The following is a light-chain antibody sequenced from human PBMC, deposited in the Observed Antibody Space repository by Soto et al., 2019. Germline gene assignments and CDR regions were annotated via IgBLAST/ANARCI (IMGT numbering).Light chain of an antibody. J-gene: IGKJ4*01. CDR2: DAS. CDR3: QQRSNWPVT. V-gene: IGKV3D-20*02. Sequence: EFVLTQSPGTLSLSPWERATLSCRASQTVRNNYLAWYQQKPGQAPRLRIYDASSRATGIPDRVSGGGSGTDVTLAISSLEPEDFAVYYCQQRSNWPVTFGGGTKVDIK. CDR1: QTVRNNY.